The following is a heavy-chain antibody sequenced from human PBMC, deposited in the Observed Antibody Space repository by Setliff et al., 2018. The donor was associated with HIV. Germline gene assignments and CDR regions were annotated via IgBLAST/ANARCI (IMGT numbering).Heavy chain of an antibody. V-gene: IGHV4-34*01. CDR3: ARLDDSGSYYENAFDI. Sequence: SETLSLTCAVYGGSFSGYYWSWIRQPPGKGREWIGEINHSGSTNENPSLKSRVTLSVDTSKNQFSLKLSCVTAADTAVYYCARLDDSGSYYENAFDIWGQGARVTVSS. D-gene: IGHD1-26*01. CDR1: GGSFSGYY. CDR2: INHSGST. J-gene: IGHJ3*02.